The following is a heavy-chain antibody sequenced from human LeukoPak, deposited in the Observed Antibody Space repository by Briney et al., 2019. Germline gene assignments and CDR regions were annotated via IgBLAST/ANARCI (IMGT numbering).Heavy chain of an antibody. Sequence: SSDTLSLTCTVCGGSISSSSYYWGWIRQPPGEGVVRIGSIYYSGSTYYNPSLKRRVTISVDTSKNQFSLKLSSMAAADTAVYYCARGRGYCSSTSSPGGAFDIWGQGTMVTVSS. CDR1: GGSISSSSYY. J-gene: IGHJ3*02. CDR3: ARGRGYCSSTSSPGGAFDI. D-gene: IGHD2-2*01. V-gene: IGHV4-39*01. CDR2: IYYSGST.